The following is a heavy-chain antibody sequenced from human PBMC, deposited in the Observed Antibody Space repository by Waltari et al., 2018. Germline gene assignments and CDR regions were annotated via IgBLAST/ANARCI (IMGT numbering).Heavy chain of an antibody. J-gene: IGHJ5*01. CDR3: AQHARVPDS. CDR1: GFTFSNFW. CDR2: IKYDGGEK. Sequence: EEQLVESGGGLVQPGGSLRLSCAASGFTFSNFWMSWVRQAPGKGLECLAIIKYDGGEKYYVDSVKGRFTVSRDNAKNSLYLQMNSLRVEDTAVYYCAQHARVPDSWGQGTLVTVSS. D-gene: IGHD3-10*01. V-gene: IGHV3-7*01.